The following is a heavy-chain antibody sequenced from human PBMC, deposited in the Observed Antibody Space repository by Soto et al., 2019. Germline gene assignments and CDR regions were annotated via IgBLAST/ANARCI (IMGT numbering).Heavy chain of an antibody. CDR2: ISSSSSTI. V-gene: IGHV3-48*02. Sequence: GSLRLSCAASGFTFSSYSMNWVRQAPGKGLEWVSYISSSSSTIYYADSVKGRFTISRDNAKNSLYLQMNSLRDEDTAVYYCAGEATTCCQIDYWGQGTLVTVSS. CDR1: GFTFSSYS. D-gene: IGHD2-2*01. CDR3: AGEATTCCQIDY. J-gene: IGHJ4*02.